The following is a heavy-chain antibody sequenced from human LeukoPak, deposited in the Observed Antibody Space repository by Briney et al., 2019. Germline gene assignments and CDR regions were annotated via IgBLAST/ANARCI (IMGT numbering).Heavy chain of an antibody. CDR3: AREYPNLHGVDY. CDR2: IIPIFGTA. CDR1: GGTFSSYA. Sequence: SVKVSCKASGGTFSSYAISWVRQAPGQGLEWMGGIIPIFGTANYAQKFQGRVTITADESTSTAYMELNSLRSEDTAVYYCAREYPNLHGVDYWGQGTLVTVSS. D-gene: IGHD1-14*01. J-gene: IGHJ4*02. V-gene: IGHV1-69*13.